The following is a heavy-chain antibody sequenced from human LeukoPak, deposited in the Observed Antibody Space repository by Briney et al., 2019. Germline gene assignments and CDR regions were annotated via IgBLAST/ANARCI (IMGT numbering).Heavy chain of an antibody. CDR2: ISSSSSYI. CDR3: ARDGIMVVAAFDY. D-gene: IGHD2-15*01. CDR1: GFTFSSYS. Sequence: GGSLRLSCAASGFTFSSYSMNWVRQAPGKGLEWVSSISSSSSYIYYADSVKGRFTISRDNAKNSLYLQMNSLRAEDTAVYYCARDGIMVVAAFDYWGQGTLVTVSS. J-gene: IGHJ4*02. V-gene: IGHV3-21*01.